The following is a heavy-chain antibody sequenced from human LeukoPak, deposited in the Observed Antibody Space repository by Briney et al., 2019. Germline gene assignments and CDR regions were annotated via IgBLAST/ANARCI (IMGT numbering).Heavy chain of an antibody. Sequence: PSETLSLTCAVYGGSFSGYYWSWIRQPPGKGLEWIGEINHSGSTNYNPSLKSRVTISVDTSKNQFSLKLSSVTAADTAVYYCARTSDYYDSSGYYYGPHSYDYWGQGTLVTVSS. CDR2: INHSGST. V-gene: IGHV4-34*01. D-gene: IGHD3-22*01. CDR3: ARTSDYYDSSGYYYGPHSYDY. CDR1: GGSFSGYY. J-gene: IGHJ4*02.